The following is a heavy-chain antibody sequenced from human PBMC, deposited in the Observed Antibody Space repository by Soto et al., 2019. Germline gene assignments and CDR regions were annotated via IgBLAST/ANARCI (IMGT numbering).Heavy chain of an antibody. V-gene: IGHV3-13*05. CDR1: GFTFRNYD. CDR2: ISAAGDP. CDR3: ARTDRDFYGLDV. Sequence: EVQLVESGGGLVQPGRSLRLSCEASGFTFRNYDMHWVRQGTGKGLEWVSGISAAGDPDYADSVEGRFTISRENAQNSFFLQMTSLRVGDTAVYYCARTDRDFYGLDVWGQGTTVIVSS. J-gene: IGHJ6*02.